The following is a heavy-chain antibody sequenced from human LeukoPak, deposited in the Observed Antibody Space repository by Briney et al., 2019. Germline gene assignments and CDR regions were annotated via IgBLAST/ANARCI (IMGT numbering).Heavy chain of an antibody. CDR2: IYYSGRT. V-gene: IGHV4-61*01. Sequence: ASETLSLTCTVSGGSVSGGNYYWSWIRQPPGKGLEWIGYIYYSGRTNYNPSLKSRVTISVDTSKNQFSLKLSSVTAADTAVYYCARAGTGWSFDPWGQGTLVTVSS. CDR3: ARAGTGWSFDP. CDR1: GGSVSGGNYY. J-gene: IGHJ5*02. D-gene: IGHD2-2*01.